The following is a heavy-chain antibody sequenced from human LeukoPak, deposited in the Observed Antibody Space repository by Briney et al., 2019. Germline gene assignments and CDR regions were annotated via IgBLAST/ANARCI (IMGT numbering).Heavy chain of an antibody. J-gene: IGHJ6*02. D-gene: IGHD2-15*01. CDR2: ISSSSSTI. V-gene: IGHV3-48*04. CDR1: GFTFSSYS. Sequence: GGSLRLSCAASGFTFSSYSMNCVRQAPGEGLEWVSYISSSSSTIYYADSVKGRFTISRDNAKNSLYLQMNSLRAEDTAVYYCARKIRRPIYCSGGSCYPLGDYYGMDVWGQGTTVTVSS. CDR3: ARKIRRPIYCSGGSCYPLGDYYGMDV.